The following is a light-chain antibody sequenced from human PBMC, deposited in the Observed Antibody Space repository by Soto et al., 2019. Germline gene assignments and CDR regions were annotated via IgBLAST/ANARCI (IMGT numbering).Light chain of an antibody. Sequence: DIQVTQSPSSLSASIGERVTITCRASQHIRRYLNWYQHKTGKAPTVLIYGASSLQSGVPSRFSGSAYGADSTLAFTSLQPEDCANDYYQLTYSIPTAFGQGTKVYI. CDR2: GAS. J-gene: IGKJ1*01. CDR3: QLTYSIPTA. CDR1: QHIRRY. V-gene: IGKV1-39*01.